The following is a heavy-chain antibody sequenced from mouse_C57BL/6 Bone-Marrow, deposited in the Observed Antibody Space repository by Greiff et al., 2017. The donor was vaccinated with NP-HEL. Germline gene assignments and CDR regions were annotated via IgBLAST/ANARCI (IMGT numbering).Heavy chain of an antibody. CDR1: GYSFTGYY. D-gene: IGHD1-1*01. J-gene: IGHJ2*01. Sequence: EVQLQQSGPELVKPGASVKISCKASGYSFTGYYMNWVKQSPEKSLEWIGEINPSTGGTTYNQKFKAKATLTVDKSSSTAYMQLKSLTSEDSAVYYCARLFYITPVVATGRYFDYCGQGTTLTVSS. CDR2: INPSTGGT. CDR3: ARLFYITPVVATGRYFDY. V-gene: IGHV1-42*01.